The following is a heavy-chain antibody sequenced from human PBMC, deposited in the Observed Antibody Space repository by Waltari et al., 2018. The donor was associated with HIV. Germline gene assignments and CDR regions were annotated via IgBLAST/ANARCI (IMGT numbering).Heavy chain of an antibody. V-gene: IGHV1-46*01. J-gene: IGHJ1*01. CDR2: INPNRGTT. CDR3: ARDFMSTSTGYLLH. D-gene: IGHD4-17*01. Sequence: QVHLGQSGAEVKEPGASVKVSCETSGFTFSTYYMHWIRQAPGQALEWMGMINPNRGTTRDAQKCQGRVTVTRDTSTRTVYMELSSLTSDDTAVYFCARDFMSTSTGYLLHWGQGALVTV. CDR1: GFTFSTYY.